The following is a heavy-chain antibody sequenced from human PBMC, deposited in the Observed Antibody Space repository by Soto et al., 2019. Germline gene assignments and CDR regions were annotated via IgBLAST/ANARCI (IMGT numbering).Heavy chain of an antibody. Sequence: GGSLRLSCAASGFTFSSYGMHWVRQAPGKGLEWVAVISYDGSNKYYADSVKGRFTISRDNSKNTLYLQMNSLRAEDTAVYYSAKDPTLIIAELELSSAFDYWGQGTLVTVSS. D-gene: IGHD1-7*01. J-gene: IGHJ4*02. CDR3: AKDPTLIIAELELSSAFDY. CDR1: GFTFSSYG. V-gene: IGHV3-30*18. CDR2: ISYDGSNK.